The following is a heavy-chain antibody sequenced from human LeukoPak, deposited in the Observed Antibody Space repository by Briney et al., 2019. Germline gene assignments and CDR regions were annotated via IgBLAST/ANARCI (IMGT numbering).Heavy chain of an antibody. D-gene: IGHD2-8*02. J-gene: IGHJ6*02. Sequence: SVTLSLTCTVSGDSISSYYWSWIRQPPGKRLEWIGYIYYTGSTNYNSSLKSRVSISVDTSKNHFSLNLSSVTAADTAVYYCVRSGPYWSYYGMDVWGQGTTVTVSS. CDR2: IYYTGST. V-gene: IGHV4-59*01. CDR1: GDSISSYY. CDR3: VRSGPYWSYYGMDV.